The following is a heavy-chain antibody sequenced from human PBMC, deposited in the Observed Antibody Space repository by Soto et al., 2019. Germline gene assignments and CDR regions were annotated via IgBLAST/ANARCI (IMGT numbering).Heavy chain of an antibody. J-gene: IGHJ3*02. CDR1: GYTFTSYY. V-gene: IGHV1-46*01. CDR2: INPSGGST. Sequence: GASVKVSCKASGYTFTSYYVHWVRQAPGQGLEWMGIINPSGGSTSYAQKFQGRVTMTRDTSTSTVYMELSSLSSEDTAVYYCARESVDNAFDIWGQGTMVTVSS. CDR3: ARESVDNAFDI. D-gene: IGHD3-9*01.